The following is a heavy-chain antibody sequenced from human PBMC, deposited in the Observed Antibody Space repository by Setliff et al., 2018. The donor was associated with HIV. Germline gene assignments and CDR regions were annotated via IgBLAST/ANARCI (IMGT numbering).Heavy chain of an antibody. CDR3: ARGSQDSSGYFGTFDI. D-gene: IGHD3-22*01. Sequence: ASVKVSCKASGYTFTSYYMHWVRQAPGQGLEWMGIINPSGGSTSYAQKFQGRVTMTRDTSTSTVYMELSSLRSEDTAVYYCARGSQDSSGYFGTFDIWGQGTMVTVSS. V-gene: IGHV1-46*01. J-gene: IGHJ3*02. CDR1: GYTFTSYY. CDR2: INPSGGST.